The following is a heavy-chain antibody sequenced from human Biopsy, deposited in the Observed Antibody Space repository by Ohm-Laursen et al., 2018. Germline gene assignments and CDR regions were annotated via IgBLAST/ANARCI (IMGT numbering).Heavy chain of an antibody. CDR1: GSDFGSYG. CDR2: INSNGGTT. J-gene: IGHJ6*02. D-gene: IGHD1-26*01. V-gene: IGHV3-64*01. CDR3: ARGNSENNYYFAMDV. Sequence: SLRLSCAASGSDFGSYGMHWVRQAPGQGLEHVAAINSNGGTTYYVNSVKGRFTISRDNSKNTVSLQMGSLRSEDMAVYYCARGNSENNYYFAMDVWGQGTTVTVSS.